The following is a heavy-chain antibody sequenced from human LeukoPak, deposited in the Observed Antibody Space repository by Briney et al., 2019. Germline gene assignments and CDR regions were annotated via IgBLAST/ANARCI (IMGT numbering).Heavy chain of an antibody. Sequence: PSETLSLTCTVTGGSMNTYYWSWIRQPPGKGLEWIRYIYYSGSTSYSPSLKSRVTMSVDTSKNQFSLNLRSVTAADTAVYYCARVSLDFYDRSGHYYFDYWGQGTLATVYS. CDR2: IYYSGST. V-gene: IGHV4-59*01. D-gene: IGHD3-22*01. CDR1: GGSMNTYY. CDR3: ARVSLDFYDRSGHYYFDY. J-gene: IGHJ4*02.